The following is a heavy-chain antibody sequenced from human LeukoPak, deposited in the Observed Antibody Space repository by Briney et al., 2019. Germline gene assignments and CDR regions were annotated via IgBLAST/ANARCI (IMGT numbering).Heavy chain of an antibody. V-gene: IGHV1-8*03. CDR3: ARGRQAIQLWLYYYYYGMDV. Sequence: ASVKVSCKASGYTFTTLDINWVRQATGQGLEWMGWINPNSGNRGYAQKFQGRVTITRDTSISTAYMELSSLRSEDTAVYYCARGRQAIQLWLYYYYYGMDVWGQGTTVTVSS. CDR2: INPNSGNR. CDR1: GYTFTTLD. J-gene: IGHJ6*02. D-gene: IGHD5-18*01.